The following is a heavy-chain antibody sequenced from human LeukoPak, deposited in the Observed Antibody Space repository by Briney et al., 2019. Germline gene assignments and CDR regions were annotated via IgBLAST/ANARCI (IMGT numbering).Heavy chain of an antibody. J-gene: IGHJ4*02. CDR2: LSWNGATV. V-gene: IGHV3-9*01. CDR3: AKDIGIALRGATFEN. D-gene: IGHD3-10*01. Sequence: LPGGSLRLSCAASGFTFDDYAMHWVRQAPGKGLEWVSGLSWNGATVGYADSVKGRFTISRDNTKNSLYLQMSSLKTEDTALYYCAKDIGIALRGATFENWGQGTLVTVSS. CDR1: GFTFDDYA.